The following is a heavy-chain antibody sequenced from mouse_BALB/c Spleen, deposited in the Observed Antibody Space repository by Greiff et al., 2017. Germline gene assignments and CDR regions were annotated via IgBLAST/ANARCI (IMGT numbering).Heavy chain of an antibody. CDR1: GFSLTSYG. J-gene: IGHJ4*01. V-gene: IGHV2-9*02. D-gene: IGHD2-3*01. CDR2: IWAGGST. Sequence: QVQLQQSGPGLVAPSQSLSITCTVSGFSLTSYGVHWVRQPPGKGLEWLGVIWAGGSTNYNSALMSRLSISKDNSKSQVFLKMNSLQTDDTAMYYCARYDGYYPYYYAMDYWGQGTSVTVSS. CDR3: ARYDGYYPYYYAMDY.